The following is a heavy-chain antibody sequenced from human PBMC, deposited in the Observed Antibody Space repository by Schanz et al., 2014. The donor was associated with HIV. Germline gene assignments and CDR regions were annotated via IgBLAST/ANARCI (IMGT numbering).Heavy chain of an antibody. V-gene: IGHV1-8*01. Sequence: QVQLVQSGAEVKNPGASVKVSCKASGYTFSSYDINWVRQATGQGLEWMGWMNPNSGHTGYAQNFQGRVTITADESASTAYMELSGLTSGDTAVYYCASDPPQNGYNSLDYWGQGTLVTVSS. CDR3: ASDPPQNGYNSLDY. CDR2: MNPNSGHT. CDR1: GYTFSSYD. D-gene: IGHD5-12*01. J-gene: IGHJ4*02.